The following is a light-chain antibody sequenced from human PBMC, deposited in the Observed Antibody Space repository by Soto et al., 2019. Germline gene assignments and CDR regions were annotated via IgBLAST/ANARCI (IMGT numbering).Light chain of an antibody. Sequence: QTVVTQEPSFSVSPGRTVTLTCGLSSGSVSTSYYPSWYQQTPGQPPRTLIYSTNTRSSGVPDRISGSILGNTAALTITCAHADDDSDYYCVLYMGSGIWVFGGWTKLTVL. V-gene: IGLV8-61*01. CDR2: STN. CDR1: SGSVSTSYY. J-gene: IGLJ3*02. CDR3: VLYMGSGIWV.